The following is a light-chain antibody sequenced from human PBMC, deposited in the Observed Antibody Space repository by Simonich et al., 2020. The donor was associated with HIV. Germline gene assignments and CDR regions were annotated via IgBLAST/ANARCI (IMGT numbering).Light chain of an antibody. CDR1: QDVNSN. V-gene: IGKV3-15*01. Sequence: EIVMTTSPATLSVSPGEKATLSCRASQDVNSNLAGYQQKPGQAPRILIYGASTRATCSPARFSGSWSGTDFTLTISSLEPEDFSVYYCHQRSNWPPLTFGGGTKVEIK. CDR2: GAS. CDR3: HQRSNWPPLT. J-gene: IGKJ4*01.